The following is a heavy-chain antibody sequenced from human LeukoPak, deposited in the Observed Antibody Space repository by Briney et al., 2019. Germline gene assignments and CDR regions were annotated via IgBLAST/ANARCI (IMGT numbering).Heavy chain of an antibody. CDR1: GFTFSSYS. Sequence: PGGSLRLSCAASGFTFSSYSMNWVRQAPGKGLEWVSYISSSSSTIYYADSVKGRFTISRDNAKNSLYLQMNSLTAEDTAVYYCARDQTYYYYMDVWGKGTTVTVSS. V-gene: IGHV3-48*01. CDR3: ARDQTYYYYMDV. J-gene: IGHJ6*03. CDR2: ISSSSSTI.